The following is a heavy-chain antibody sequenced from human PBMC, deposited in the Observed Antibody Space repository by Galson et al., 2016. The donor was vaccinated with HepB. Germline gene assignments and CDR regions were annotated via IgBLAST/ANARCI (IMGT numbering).Heavy chain of an antibody. Sequence: TLSLTCTVSGGSISSANYYWSWIRQPAGKGLEWIGHIYRSGRTNYSPSLNSRVTISVDTSKNQFYLKLTSVTAADTALYYCARNGYGYTYGNKWFDPWGQGILVTVSS. CDR2: IYRSGRT. CDR1: GGSISSANYY. V-gene: IGHV4-61*09. D-gene: IGHD5-18*01. CDR3: ARNGYGYTYGNKWFDP. J-gene: IGHJ5*02.